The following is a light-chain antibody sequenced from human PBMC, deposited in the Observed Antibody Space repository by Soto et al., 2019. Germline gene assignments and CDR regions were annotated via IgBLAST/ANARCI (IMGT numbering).Light chain of an antibody. V-gene: IGKV3-15*01. CDR1: QYVSSN. CDR3: QQYNNWPPVT. J-gene: IGKJ5*01. CDR2: GAS. Sequence: EIVMTQSPATLSVSPGERATLSCRAGQYVSSNLAWYQQKPGQAPRLLIYGASTRATGIPARFSGSGSGTEFTLTISSLQSEDFAVYYCQQYNNWPPVTFGQGTRLEIK.